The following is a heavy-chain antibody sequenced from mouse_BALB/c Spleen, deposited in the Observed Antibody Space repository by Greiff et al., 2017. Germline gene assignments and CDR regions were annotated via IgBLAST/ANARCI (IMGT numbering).Heavy chain of an antibody. V-gene: IGHV5-6-4*01. CDR2: ISSGGSYT. CDR1: GFTFSSYT. Sequence: EVQLVESGGGLVKPGGSLKLSCAASGFTFSSYTMSWVRQTPEKRLEWVATISSGGSYTYYPDSVKGRFTISRDNAKNTLYLQMSSLKSEDTAMYYCTRVGYAMDYWGQGTSVTVSS. CDR3: TRVGYAMDY. J-gene: IGHJ4*01.